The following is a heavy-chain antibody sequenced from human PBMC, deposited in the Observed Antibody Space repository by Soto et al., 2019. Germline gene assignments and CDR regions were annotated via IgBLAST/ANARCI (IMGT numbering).Heavy chain of an antibody. V-gene: IGHV3-66*03. D-gene: IGHD5-18*01. J-gene: IGHJ4*02. CDR3: ARWNVQHDSYGYF. Sequence: EVQLVESGGGLIQPGGSLRLSCAASGFAVSSNYMSWVRQAPGKGLEWVSAIYSGGGTYYTDSVKGRFTISRDNSKNTLYLQMNSLRGEDTAVYYCARWNVQHDSYGYFWGQGTQVTVSS. CDR1: GFAVSSNY. CDR2: IYSGGGT.